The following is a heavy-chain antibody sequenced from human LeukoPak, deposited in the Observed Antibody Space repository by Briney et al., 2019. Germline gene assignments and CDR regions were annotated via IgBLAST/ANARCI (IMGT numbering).Heavy chain of an antibody. CDR1: GDSVSSRSAA. V-gene: IGHV6-1*01. CDR2: TFYRSKWSN. J-gene: IGHJ4*02. D-gene: IGHD5-18*01. CDR3: ARGVGYSHGSYYFDY. Sequence: SQTLSLTRAISGDSVSSRSAAWNWIRQSPERGLEWLGRTFYRSKWSNEYAVSVKSRISIDPDTSKNQFSLQLNSVTPEDTAVYYCARGVGYSHGSYYFDYWGLGTLVTVSS.